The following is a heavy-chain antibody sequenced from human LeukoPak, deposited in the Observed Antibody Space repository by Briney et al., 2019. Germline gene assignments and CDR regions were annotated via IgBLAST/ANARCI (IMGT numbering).Heavy chain of an antibody. CDR1: GGSFSGYY. CDR2: INHSGST. Sequence: SETLSLTCAVYGGSFSGYYWSWIRQPPGKGLEWIGEINHSGSTNYNPSLKSRVTISVDTSKNQFSLKLISVTAADTAVYYCARGGPYYYGMDVWGQGTTVTVSS. J-gene: IGHJ6*02. V-gene: IGHV4-34*01. CDR3: ARGGPYYYGMDV.